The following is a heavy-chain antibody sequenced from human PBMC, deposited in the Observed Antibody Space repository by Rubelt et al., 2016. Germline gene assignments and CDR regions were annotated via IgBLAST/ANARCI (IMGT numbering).Heavy chain of an antibody. Sequence: EVQLVESGGGLAQPGGSLRLSCAASGFTFSTYWMSWVRQAPGKGLEWVANIKADGRETTYIDSVKGRFTSSRDNGKNSLDLQTNNMRAEDTAVYYCARTYYWGQGTLVTVSS. CDR2: IKADGRET. V-gene: IGHV3-7*01. D-gene: IGHD3-16*01. J-gene: IGHJ4*02. CDR3: ARTYY. CDR1: GFTFSTYW.